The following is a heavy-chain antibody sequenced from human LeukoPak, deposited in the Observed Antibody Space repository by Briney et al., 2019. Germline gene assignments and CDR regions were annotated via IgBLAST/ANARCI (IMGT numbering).Heavy chain of an antibody. D-gene: IGHD3-10*01. CDR1: GYTFTGYY. J-gene: IGHJ6*03. Sequence: ASVKVSCRASGYTFTGYYIHWVRQAPGQGPEWMGWITPNSGITEYAQKFQGRLTMTRDTSTSISTAYMELSGLTSADTALYYCAMDGSGRPSYYYYMDVWGTGTTVTVSS. CDR3: AMDGSGRPSYYYYMDV. CDR2: ITPNSGIT. V-gene: IGHV1-2*02.